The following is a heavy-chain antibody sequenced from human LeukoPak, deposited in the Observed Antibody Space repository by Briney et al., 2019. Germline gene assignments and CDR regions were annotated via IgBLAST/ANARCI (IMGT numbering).Heavy chain of an antibody. CDR3: ANIVVVPAAIGY. D-gene: IGHD2-2*02. CDR1: GFTFSSYA. V-gene: IGHV3-23*01. Sequence: GGSLRLSCAASGFTFSSYAMSWVRQAPGEGLEWVSAISGSGGSTYYADSVKGRFTISRDNSKNTLYLQMNSLRAEDTAVYYCANIVVVPAAIGYWGQGTLVTVSS. CDR2: ISGSGGST. J-gene: IGHJ4*02.